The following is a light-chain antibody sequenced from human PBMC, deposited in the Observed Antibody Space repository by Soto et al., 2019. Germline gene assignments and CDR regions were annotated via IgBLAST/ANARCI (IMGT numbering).Light chain of an antibody. CDR1: QTLSSRH. V-gene: IGKV3-20*01. Sequence: VLTQSPGTLSLSPGERATLSCRASQTLSSRHLAWYQQKPGQAPRLLIYGSSSRATDIPDRFSGSGSGTDFTLTISPLEPEDFAIYYCQQYGYSRTFGQGTKVEIK. J-gene: IGKJ1*01. CDR2: GSS. CDR3: QQYGYSRT.